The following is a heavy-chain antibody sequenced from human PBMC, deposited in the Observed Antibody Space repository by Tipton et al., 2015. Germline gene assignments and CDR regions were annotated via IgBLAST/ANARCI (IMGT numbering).Heavy chain of an antibody. CDR3: ARRHYDSTTTAFDI. J-gene: IGHJ3*02. V-gene: IGHV5-51*01. Sequence: RCSPSFQGQVTISADKSISTAYLQWSSLKASDTAMYYCARRHYDSTTTAFDIWGQGTMVTVSS. D-gene: IGHD3-22*01.